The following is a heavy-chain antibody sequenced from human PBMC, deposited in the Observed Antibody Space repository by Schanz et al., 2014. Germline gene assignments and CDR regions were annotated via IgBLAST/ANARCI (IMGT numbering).Heavy chain of an antibody. V-gene: IGHV3-53*04. J-gene: IGHJ6*02. Sequence: DVPLGDSGGCLVQPGGSLRLSCAASGFTVSNSYIHWVRQAPGKGLEWVSTIYSSGSTYYADSVRGRFTISRDNSMNTVYLQMNSLRSDDAAVYYCARAQGVIRLYYGVDVWGQGTTVTVSS. CDR2: IYSSGST. CDR3: ARAQGVIRLYYGVDV. CDR1: GFTVSNSY. D-gene: IGHD3-10*01.